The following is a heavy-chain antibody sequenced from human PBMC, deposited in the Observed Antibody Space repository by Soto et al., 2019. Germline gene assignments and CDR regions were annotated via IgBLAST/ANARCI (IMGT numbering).Heavy chain of an antibody. J-gene: IGHJ4*02. CDR3: AKNSEYRPITVADMDF. V-gene: IGHV3-23*01. CDR2: ISGSGGTT. Sequence: GGSLRLSCATSGFTFSSYAMSWVRQAPGKGLEWVSGISGSGGTTYYADFVKGRFTIYRDNSKKTLYLQMKSLRAEDTAVYFCAKNSEYRPITVADMDFWGQGILVTVSS. CDR1: GFTFSSYA. D-gene: IGHD6-19*01.